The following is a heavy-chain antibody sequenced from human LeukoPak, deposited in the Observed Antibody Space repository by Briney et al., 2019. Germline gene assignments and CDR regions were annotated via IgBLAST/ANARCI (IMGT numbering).Heavy chain of an antibody. CDR1: GFTFNTYS. Sequence: GGTLRLSCAASGFTFNTYSMNWARQAPGKGLEWVSSIDSSGGYMFYADSVKGRFIISRDNAKDSLYLQMNSLRVEDAAVYYCLRGDRRDYWGQGTLVTVSS. CDR2: IDSSGGYM. CDR3: LRGDRRDY. J-gene: IGHJ4*02. V-gene: IGHV3-21*06.